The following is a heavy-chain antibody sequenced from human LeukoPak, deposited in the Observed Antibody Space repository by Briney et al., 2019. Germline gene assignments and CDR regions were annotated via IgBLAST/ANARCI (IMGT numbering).Heavy chain of an antibody. J-gene: IGHJ5*02. Sequence: ASVKVSCKASGYTFTSYGISWVRQAPGQGLEWMGWISAYNGNTNYAQKFQGRVTMTRDTSISTAYMELSRLRSDDTAVYYCARVDYDSSGYTPSWGQGTLVTVSS. D-gene: IGHD3-22*01. V-gene: IGHV1-18*01. CDR2: ISAYNGNT. CDR3: ARVDYDSSGYTPS. CDR1: GYTFTSYG.